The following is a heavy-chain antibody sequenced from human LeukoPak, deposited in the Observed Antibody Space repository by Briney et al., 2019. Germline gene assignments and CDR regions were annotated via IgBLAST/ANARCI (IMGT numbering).Heavy chain of an antibody. Sequence: PGGSLRLSCVASGFTFSSSAMHWVRQAPGKGLEWVAVISYDGSNKYYADSVKGRFTISRDNSKNTLYLQMNSLRAEDTAVYYCARPYYYDSSGYYPEGFAYWGQGTLVTVSS. D-gene: IGHD3-22*01. J-gene: IGHJ4*02. CDR3: ARPYYYDSSGYYPEGFAY. CDR2: ISYDGSNK. V-gene: IGHV3-30-3*01. CDR1: GFTFSSSA.